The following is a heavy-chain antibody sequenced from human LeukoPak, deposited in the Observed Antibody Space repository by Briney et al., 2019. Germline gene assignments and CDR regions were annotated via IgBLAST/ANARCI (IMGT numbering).Heavy chain of an antibody. Sequence: GGSLRLSCAASGFTFSSYGMSWVRQAPGKGLEWVSAISGSGGSTYYADSLKGRFTISRDNYKNTLYLQMNSLRADDTAVYYCAKEKWRTNYYGSGSYSRGRVFQHWGQGTLVTVSS. CDR1: GFTFSSYG. CDR3: AKEKWRTNYYGSGSYSRGRVFQH. J-gene: IGHJ1*01. CDR2: ISGSGGST. D-gene: IGHD3-10*01. V-gene: IGHV3-23*01.